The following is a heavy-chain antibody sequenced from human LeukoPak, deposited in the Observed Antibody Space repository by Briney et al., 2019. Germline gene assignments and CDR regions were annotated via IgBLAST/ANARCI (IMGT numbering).Heavy chain of an antibody. CDR1: GYTFTGYY. J-gene: IGHJ5*02. Sequence: ASVKVSCKASGYTFTGYYMHWVRQAPGQGLEWMGWINPNSGGTNYAQKFQGRVTMTSGTSISTAYMELSRLRSDDTAVYYCASGAIQNYDSSGFVFDPWGQGTLVTVSS. CDR3: ASGAIQNYDSSGFVFDP. D-gene: IGHD3-22*01. CDR2: INPNSGGT. V-gene: IGHV1-2*02.